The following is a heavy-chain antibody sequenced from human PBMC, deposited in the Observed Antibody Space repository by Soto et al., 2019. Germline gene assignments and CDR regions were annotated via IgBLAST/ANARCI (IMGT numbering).Heavy chain of an antibody. CDR2: IYYSGST. CDR3: AREVRSLWRLGRWFDP. V-gene: IGHV4-30-4*01. CDR1: GGSISSGDYY. J-gene: IGHJ5*02. D-gene: IGHD5-12*01. Sequence: PSETLSLTCTVSGGSISSGDYYWSWIRQPPGKGLEWIGYIYYSGSTYYNPSLKSRVTISVDTSKNQFSLKLSSVTAADTAVYYCAREVRSLWRLGRWFDPWGQGTLVTVSS.